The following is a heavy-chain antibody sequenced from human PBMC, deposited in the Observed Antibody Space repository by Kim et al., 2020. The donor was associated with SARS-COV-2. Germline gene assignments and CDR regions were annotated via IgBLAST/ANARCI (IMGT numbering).Heavy chain of an antibody. CDR3: VRGFCRGPFDF. V-gene: IGHV3-20*01. CDR1: GFTFGDYG. Sequence: GGSLRLSCAASGFTFGDYGMSWVRQAPGKGLEWVAGIKNNGARTDYLDSAKGRFTISRDNAKKSLYLQMDGLRADDTALYHCVRGFCRGPFDFWGQGTLVTVSS. D-gene: IGHD3-10*01. J-gene: IGHJ4*02. CDR2: IKNNGART.